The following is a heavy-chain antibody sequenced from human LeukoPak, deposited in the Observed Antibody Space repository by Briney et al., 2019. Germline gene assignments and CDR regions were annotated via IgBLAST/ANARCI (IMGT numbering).Heavy chain of an antibody. D-gene: IGHD5-18*01. J-gene: IGHJ5*02. CDR3: ARDGYTFGDNWFDP. CDR2: INPNSGGT. V-gene: IGHV1-2*02. CDR1: GYTFTAYY. Sequence: ASVKVSCKASGYTFTAYYMHWVRQAPGQGPEWMGWINPNSGGTSYAQKFQGRVTMTRDTSISTACMELTRLTSDDTAVYYCARDGYTFGDNWFDPWGQGTLVTVSS.